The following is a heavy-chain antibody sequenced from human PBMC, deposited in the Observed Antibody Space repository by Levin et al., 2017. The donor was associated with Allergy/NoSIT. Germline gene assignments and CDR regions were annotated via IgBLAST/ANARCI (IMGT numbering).Heavy chain of an antibody. D-gene: IGHD1-26*01. Sequence: ASVKVSCKASGYTFTSYAMHWVRQAPGQRLEWMGWINAGNGNTKYSQKFQGRVTITRDTSASTAYMELSSLRSEDTAVYYCARLVGAEYYYYGMDVWGQGTTVTVSS. J-gene: IGHJ6*02. CDR2: INAGNGNT. V-gene: IGHV1-3*01. CDR1: GYTFTSYA. CDR3: ARLVGAEYYYYGMDV.